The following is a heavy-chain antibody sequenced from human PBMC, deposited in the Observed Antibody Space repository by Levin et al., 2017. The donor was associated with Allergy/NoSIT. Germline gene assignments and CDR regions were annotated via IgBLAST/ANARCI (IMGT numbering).Heavy chain of an antibody. J-gene: IGHJ6*02. V-gene: IGHV3-30*18. D-gene: IGHD6-6*01. CDR2: TSYDGSGK. CDR1: GFTFSSYG. Sequence: GESLKISCAASGFTFSSYGMHWVRQAPGKGLEWVAVTSYDGSGKYYADAVKGRFTISRDNSRNTLYLQMSSLRAEDTAVYYCAKDGNSGAGSSSSGFGLDLWGQGTTVTVSS. CDR3: AKDGNSGAGSSSSGFGLDL.